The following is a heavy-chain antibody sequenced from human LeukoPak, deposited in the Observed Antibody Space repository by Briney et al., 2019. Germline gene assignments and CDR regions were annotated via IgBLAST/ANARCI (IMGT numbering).Heavy chain of an antibody. D-gene: IGHD3-10*02. J-gene: IGHJ4*02. CDR2: IYYSGST. CDR1: GVSICNYC. Sequence: VTLSLTCTVWGVSICNYCWIWLRHPPGKELEGLGYIYYSGSTNYSPSLESRITISVGTSKNQFSLTLTSVTAADTAVYYCASRGVRGGLPYYFDYWGQGSLVTVSS. V-gene: IGHV4-59*01. CDR3: ASRGVRGGLPYYFDY.